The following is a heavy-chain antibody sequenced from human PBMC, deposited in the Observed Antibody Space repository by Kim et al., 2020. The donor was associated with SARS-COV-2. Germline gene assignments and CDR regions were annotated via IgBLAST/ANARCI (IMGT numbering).Heavy chain of an antibody. CDR2: ISDRSTYT. CDR1: GFSFSDYS. CDR3: ARDDGEQLVRY. D-gene: IGHD6-13*01. J-gene: IGHJ4*02. V-gene: IGHV3-21*01. Sequence: GGSLRLSCAASGFSFSDYSMNWVRQAPGKVLELVSSISDRSTYTYYADSVKGRFTISRDDAKNSLYLQMTRLRAEDTAIYYCARDDGEQLVRYWGQGTLVAVSS.